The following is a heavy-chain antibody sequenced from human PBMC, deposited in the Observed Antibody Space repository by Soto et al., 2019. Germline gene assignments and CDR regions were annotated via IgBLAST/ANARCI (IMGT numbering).Heavy chain of an antibody. Sequence: SEKRCVTCTGSGGSISSYYWRWIRLPAGKGLEWIGRIYTSGSTNYNPSLKIRVTMSVDTSKNQFSLKLSSVTAAETAVYYCARVSNIVVVPAAIRSYDFWSAYRRGMAFSGQ. D-gene: IGHD2-2*01. CDR2: IYTSGST. CDR1: GGSISSYY. CDR3: ARVSNIVVVPAAIRSYDFWSAYRRGMAF. V-gene: IGHV4-4*07. J-gene: IGHJ6*02.